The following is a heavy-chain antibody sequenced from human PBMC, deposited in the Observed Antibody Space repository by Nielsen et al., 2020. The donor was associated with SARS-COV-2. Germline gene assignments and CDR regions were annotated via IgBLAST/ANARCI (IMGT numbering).Heavy chain of an antibody. CDR1: GFTFSSYG. CDR3: ARVGARQQLAYFGY. CDR2: ISYNGISN. V-gene: IGHV3-30*03. D-gene: IGHD6-13*01. J-gene: IGHJ4*02. Sequence: GESLKISCAASGFTFSSYGMHWVRQAPGKGLEWVAVISYNGISNYYAHSVRGRFTISRDNANHALFLQMNSLRAEDTAVYYCARVGARQQLAYFGYWGQGTLVTVSS.